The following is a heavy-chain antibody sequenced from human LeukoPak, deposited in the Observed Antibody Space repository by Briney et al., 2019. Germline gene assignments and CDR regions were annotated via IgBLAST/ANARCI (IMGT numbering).Heavy chain of an antibody. J-gene: IGHJ3*02. CDR1: GYTFTGYY. V-gene: IGHV1-2*06. CDR3: ARDPSYCSGGSCYFGAFDI. D-gene: IGHD2-15*01. CDR2: INPNSGGT. Sequence: ASVKVSCKASGYTFTGYYMHWVRQAPGQGLEWMGRINPNSGGTNYAQKFQGRVTMTRDTSISTAYMELSRLRSDDTAVYYCARDPSYCSGGSCYFGAFDIWGQGTMVTVSS.